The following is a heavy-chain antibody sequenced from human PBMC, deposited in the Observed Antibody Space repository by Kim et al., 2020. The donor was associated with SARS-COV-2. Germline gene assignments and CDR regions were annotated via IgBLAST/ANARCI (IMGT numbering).Heavy chain of an antibody. V-gene: IGHV1-24*01. J-gene: IGHJ4*02. Sequence: AQQFQGRVTMTEDTSTDTAYMELSSLRSEDTAVYYCATAPATVTTPFPYWGQGTLVTVSS. CDR3: ATAPATVTTPFPY. D-gene: IGHD4-17*01.